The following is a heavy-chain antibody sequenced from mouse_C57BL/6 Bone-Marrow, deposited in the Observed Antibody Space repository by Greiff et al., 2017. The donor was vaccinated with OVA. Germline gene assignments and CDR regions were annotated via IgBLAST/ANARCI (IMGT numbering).Heavy chain of an antibody. V-gene: IGHV5-17*01. D-gene: IGHD2-4*01. CDR1: GFTFSDYG. J-gene: IGHJ2*01. CDR3: ARMDDYDEGDY. Sequence: EVKLMESGGGLVKPGGSLKLSCAASGFTFSDYGMHWVRQAPEKGLEWVAYISSGSSTIYYADTVKGRFTISRDNAKNTLFLQMTSLRSEDTAMYYCARMDDYDEGDYWGQGTTLTGSS. CDR2: ISSGSSTI.